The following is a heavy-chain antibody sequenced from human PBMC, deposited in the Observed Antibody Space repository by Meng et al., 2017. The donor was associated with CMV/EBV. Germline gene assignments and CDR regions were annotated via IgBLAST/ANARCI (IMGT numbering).Heavy chain of an antibody. Sequence: SETLSLTCAVYGGSFSGYYWSWIRQPPGKGLEWIGEINHSGSTNYNPSLKSRVTISVDTSKNQFSLKLSSVTAADTAVYYCARGFRDTIFGVVIMYGMDVWGQGTTVTV. V-gene: IGHV4-34*01. CDR3: ARGFRDTIFGVVIMYGMDV. D-gene: IGHD3-3*01. CDR2: INHSGST. CDR1: GGSFSGYY. J-gene: IGHJ6*02.